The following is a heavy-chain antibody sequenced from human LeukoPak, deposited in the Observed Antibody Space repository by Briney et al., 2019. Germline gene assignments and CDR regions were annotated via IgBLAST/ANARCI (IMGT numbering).Heavy chain of an antibody. D-gene: IGHD4-11*01. Sequence: SETLSLTCTVSGGSISSDYWSWIRQPPGKGLEWIGCIYYSGRTYYNPSLKSRITISVDTSKNQFSLKLSSVTAADTAVYYCARGFYSPHYWGQGTLVSVSS. CDR2: IYYSGRT. V-gene: IGHV4-59*01. J-gene: IGHJ4*02. CDR1: GGSISSDY. CDR3: ARGFYSPHY.